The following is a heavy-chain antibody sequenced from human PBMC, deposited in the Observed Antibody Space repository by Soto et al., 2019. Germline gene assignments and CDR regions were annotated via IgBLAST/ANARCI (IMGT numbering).Heavy chain of an antibody. CDR2: ISYDGSNK. Sequence: GGSLRLSCAASGFTFSSYAMHWVRQAPGKGLEWVAVISYDGSNKYYADSVKGRFTISRDNSKNTLYLQMNSLRAEDTAVYYCARDKGNDDYYGMDVWGQGTTVTVSS. CDR3: ARDKGNDDYYGMDV. D-gene: IGHD1-1*01. CDR1: GFTFSSYA. V-gene: IGHV3-30-3*01. J-gene: IGHJ6*02.